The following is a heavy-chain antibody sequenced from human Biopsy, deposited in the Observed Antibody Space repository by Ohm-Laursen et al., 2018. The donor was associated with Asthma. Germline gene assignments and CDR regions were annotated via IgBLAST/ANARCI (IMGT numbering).Heavy chain of an antibody. D-gene: IGHD5/OR15-5a*01. CDR1: GFTFSDYY. CDR2: INGKSNSI. V-gene: IGHV3-11*03. J-gene: IGHJ6*02. CDR3: AKPLNTYNFYAYDV. Sequence: SLRLSCTASGFTFSDYYMSWIRQAPGRGLEWISYINGKSNSIEYADSVKGRFAISRDNAQNSLYLHMNGLKPEDTAVYYCAKPLNTYNFYAYDVWGQGTTVVVSS.